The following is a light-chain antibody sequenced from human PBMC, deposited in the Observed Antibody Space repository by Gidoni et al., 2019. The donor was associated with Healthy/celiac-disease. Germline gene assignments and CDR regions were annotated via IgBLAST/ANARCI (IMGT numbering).Light chain of an antibody. CDR2: AAS. Sequence: IQMTQSPSSLSASVGDRVTITCRASQSISSYLNWYQQKPGKAPKLLIYAASSLQSGVPSRFSGSGSGTDFTLTISSLQPEDFATYYCQQSYSNPPTFGGGTKVEIK. CDR1: QSISSY. CDR3: QQSYSNPPT. J-gene: IGKJ4*01. V-gene: IGKV1-39*01.